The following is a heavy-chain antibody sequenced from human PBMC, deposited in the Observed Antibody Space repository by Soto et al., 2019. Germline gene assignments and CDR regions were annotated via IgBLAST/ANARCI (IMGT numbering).Heavy chain of an antibody. J-gene: IGHJ5*02. CDR1: GGSITSRSYY. CDR3: ATQEVGGSYVYTFDP. D-gene: IGHD1-26*01. V-gene: IGHV4-39*01. Sequence: QLHLRESGPGLVKPSETLSLTCTVSGGSITSRSYYWGWIRQPPGKGLEWIGSIYYSGSTYYNPSLKSRVTISVDTSKNQCALKLSSVTAADTAVYYCATQEVGGSYVYTFDPWGQGTLVTVSS. CDR2: IYYSGST.